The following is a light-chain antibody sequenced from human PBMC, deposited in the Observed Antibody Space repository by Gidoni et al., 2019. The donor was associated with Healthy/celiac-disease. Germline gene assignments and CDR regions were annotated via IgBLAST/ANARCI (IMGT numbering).Light chain of an antibody. Sequence: EIVMTPSPATLSVSPGERATLSCRVSQSVSSNLAWYQQKPGQAPRLLIYGASTRATGIPARFSGSGSGTEFTLTISSLQSEDFAVYYCQQYNNWPQTFGQGTKVEIK. CDR2: GAS. V-gene: IGKV3-15*01. CDR1: QSVSSN. J-gene: IGKJ1*01. CDR3: QQYNNWPQT.